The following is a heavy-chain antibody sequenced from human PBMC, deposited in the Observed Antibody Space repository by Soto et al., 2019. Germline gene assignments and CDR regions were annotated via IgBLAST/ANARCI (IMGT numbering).Heavy chain of an antibody. CDR3: TRGCAATLSLLCFDI. CDR2: VYHRAST. Sequence: PXEALLATCPVSGSSITTGPFSWTWFPQPPGGGLEWIVHVYHRASTQYKPSLKGRVSISVDTSRSLFLLRLTSLTAADTAVYFCTRGCAATLSLLCFDIWRQGTQVTVSS. CDR1: GSSITTGPFS. V-gene: IGHV4-30-2*01. J-gene: IGHJ4*02. D-gene: IGHD2-15*01.